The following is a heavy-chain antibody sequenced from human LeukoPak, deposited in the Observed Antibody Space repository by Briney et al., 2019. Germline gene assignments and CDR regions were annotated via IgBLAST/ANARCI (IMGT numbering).Heavy chain of an antibody. CDR1: GFTFSSYA. CDR3: AKVVVAATPRKRYYYYYMDA. Sequence: TGGSLRLSCAASGFTFSSYAMSWVRQPPGKGLEWIGEINHSGSTNYNPSLQRRVTISVDTSKNQFSLKLSSVTAADTAVYYCAKVVVAATPRKRYYYYYMDAWGKGTTVTVSS. D-gene: IGHD2-15*01. J-gene: IGHJ6*03. CDR2: INHSGST. V-gene: IGHV4-34*01.